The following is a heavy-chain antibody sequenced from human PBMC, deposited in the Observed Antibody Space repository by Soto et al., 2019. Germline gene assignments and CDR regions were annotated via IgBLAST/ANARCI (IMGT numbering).Heavy chain of an antibody. D-gene: IGHD6-13*01. CDR1: GFTFSSYS. CDR2: ISSSSSYI. CDR3: ARMYSSSWYGFDY. J-gene: IGHJ4*02. Sequence: EVQLVESGGGLVKPGGSLRLSCAASGFTFSSYSMNWVRQAPGKGLEWVSSISSSSSYIYYADSVKGRFTISRDNAKTSLYLQMNSLRAEDTAVYYCARMYSSSWYGFDYWGQGTLVTVSS. V-gene: IGHV3-21*01.